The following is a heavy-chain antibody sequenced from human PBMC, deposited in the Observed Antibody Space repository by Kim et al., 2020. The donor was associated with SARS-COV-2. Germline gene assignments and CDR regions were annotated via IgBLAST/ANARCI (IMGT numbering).Heavy chain of an antibody. J-gene: IGHJ6*02. V-gene: IGHV1-69*13. Sequence: SVKVSCKASGGTFSSYAISWVRQAPGQGLEWMGGIIPIFGTANYAQKFQGRVTITADESTSTAYMELSSLRSEDTAVYYCARWGRIGDIVVVPAAIGYYGMDVWGQGTTVTVSS. CDR1: GGTFSSYA. D-gene: IGHD2-2*01. CDR3: ARWGRIGDIVVVPAAIGYYGMDV. CDR2: IIPIFGTA.